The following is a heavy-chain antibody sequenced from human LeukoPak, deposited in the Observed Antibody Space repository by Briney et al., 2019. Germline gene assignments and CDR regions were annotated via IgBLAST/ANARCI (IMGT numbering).Heavy chain of an antibody. CDR2: ISGSDGST. Sequence: PGGSLRLSCAASGFTFSSYAMSWVRQAPGKGLEWVSAISGSDGSTYYADSVKGRFIISRDNSKNTLYLQMNSLRAEDTAVYYCAKDRSSGWYRPTGGIFDYWGQGTLVTVSS. CDR3: AKDRSSGWYRPTGGIFDY. V-gene: IGHV3-23*01. CDR1: GFTFSSYA. J-gene: IGHJ4*02. D-gene: IGHD6-19*01.